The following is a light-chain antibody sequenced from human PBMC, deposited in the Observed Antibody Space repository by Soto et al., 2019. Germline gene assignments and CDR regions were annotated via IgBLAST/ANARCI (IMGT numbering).Light chain of an antibody. CDR1: QTIGRN. CDR3: QQHSQWPIT. Sequence: EIVMTQSPGTLSLSPGETATLSCRASQTIGRNYLAWYQQKPGQAPRLLIYYISTRAAEFPARFSGSGSGTDFTLTISSLQSEDSGVYYCQQHSQWPITFGQGTRLEIK. J-gene: IGKJ5*01. V-gene: IGKV3-15*01. CDR2: YIS.